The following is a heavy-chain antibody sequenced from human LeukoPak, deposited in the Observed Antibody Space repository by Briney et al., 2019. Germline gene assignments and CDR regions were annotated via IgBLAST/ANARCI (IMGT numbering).Heavy chain of an antibody. CDR1: LGSFSGYK. CDR2: IYLTGRT. CDR3: ARGKRGDNWNDPVIAFDI. D-gene: IGHD1-1*01. V-gene: IGHV4-34*01. Sequence: PSETLSLTCAVYLGSFSGYKWNWIPDTPGKGLWRIGEIYLTGRTTYNPSLNRRVTISIDSSKNQFSLKLRFVTAADTAVYYCARGKRGDNWNDPVIAFDIWGQGTMVTVPS. J-gene: IGHJ3*02.